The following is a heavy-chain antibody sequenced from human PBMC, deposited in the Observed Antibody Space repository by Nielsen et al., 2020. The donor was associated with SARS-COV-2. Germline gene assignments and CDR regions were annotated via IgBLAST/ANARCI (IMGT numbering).Heavy chain of an antibody. CDR3: ARITMVRGVKEYYGMDV. CDR2: INAGNGNT. Sequence: ASVKVSYKASEYTFTSYAMHWVRQAPGQRLEWMGWINAGNGNTKYSQKFQGRVTITRDTSASTAYMELSSLRSEDTAVYYCARITMVRGVKEYYGMDVWGQGTTVTVSS. J-gene: IGHJ6*02. CDR1: EYTFTSYA. V-gene: IGHV1-3*01. D-gene: IGHD3-10*01.